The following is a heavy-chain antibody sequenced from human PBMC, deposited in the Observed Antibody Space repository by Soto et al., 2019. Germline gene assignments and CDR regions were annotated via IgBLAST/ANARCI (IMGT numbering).Heavy chain of an antibody. CDR2: ITGRGNTI. V-gene: IGHV3-23*01. CDR1: GFTFSKYA. CDR3: AKEHLAGEGLWLVSD. Sequence: DVQLLESGGGLVQPGGSLRLSCVASGFTFSKYAMIWVRQAPGKGQEWVSGITGRGNTIEYADSVKGRFSTPRDNSKSSGDLQMNSLRAEDTAMYDCAKEHLAGEGLWLVSDWGKGTLVTVS. J-gene: IGHJ4*02. D-gene: IGHD6-13*01.